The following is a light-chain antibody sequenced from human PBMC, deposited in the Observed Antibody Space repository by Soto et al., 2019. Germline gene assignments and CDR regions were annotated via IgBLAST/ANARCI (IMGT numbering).Light chain of an antibody. CDR2: DAS. CDR1: QPIDRP. J-gene: IGKJ3*01. CDR3: QQSHSLPFT. V-gene: IGKV1-39*01. Sequence: DVQMTQSPPSLSASVGDRVTITCRASQPIDRPLNWYQQKPGKAPKLLIYDASNLQSGVPSRFSGRGSGPDFTLTISGLQPEDFETYSCQQSHSLPFTFGPGTTVDIK.